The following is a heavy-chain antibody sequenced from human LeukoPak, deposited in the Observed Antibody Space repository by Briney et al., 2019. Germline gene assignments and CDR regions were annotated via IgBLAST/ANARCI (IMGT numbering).Heavy chain of an antibody. CDR3: ARALNLLDPVTLDY. Sequence: EGSLRLSCGASGFTFSNYEMNWVRQAPGKGLEWISYIGSSSRSIYYADSVKGRFTISRDNARNSLYLQMNSLRAEDTAVYYCARALNLLDPVTLDYWGQGTLVTVSS. V-gene: IGHV3-48*01. CDR2: IGSSSRSI. J-gene: IGHJ4*02. CDR1: GFTFSNYE. D-gene: IGHD1-1*01.